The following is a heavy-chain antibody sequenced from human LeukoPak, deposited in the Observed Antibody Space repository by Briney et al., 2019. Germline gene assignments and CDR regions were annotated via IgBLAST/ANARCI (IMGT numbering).Heavy chain of an antibody. J-gene: IGHJ5*02. CDR1: GGSISSGSYY. D-gene: IGHD6-19*01. CDR2: ISSSGIS. CDR3: AKGAGPPWFDP. Sequence: SETLSLTCTVSGGSISSGSYYWSWIRQPAGKGLEWIGRISSSGISTYSPSLKSRVTISIDTSRNQFSMNLNSVTAADTAVYYCAKGAGPPWFDPWGQGTLVTVSS. V-gene: IGHV4-61*02.